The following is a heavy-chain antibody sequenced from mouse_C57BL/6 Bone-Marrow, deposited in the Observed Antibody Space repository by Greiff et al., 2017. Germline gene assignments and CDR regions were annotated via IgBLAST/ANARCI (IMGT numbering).Heavy chain of an antibody. D-gene: IGHD1-1*01. J-gene: IGHJ4*01. CDR3: ARHVRITTVVDHAMDY. V-gene: IGHV5-12*01. Sequence: EVQGVESGGGLVQPGGSLKLSCAASGFTFSDYYMYWVRQTPEKRLEWVAYISNGGGSTYYPDTVKGRFTISRDNAKNTLYLQMSRLKSEDTAMYYCARHVRITTVVDHAMDYWGQGTSVTVSS. CDR2: ISNGGGST. CDR1: GFTFSDYY.